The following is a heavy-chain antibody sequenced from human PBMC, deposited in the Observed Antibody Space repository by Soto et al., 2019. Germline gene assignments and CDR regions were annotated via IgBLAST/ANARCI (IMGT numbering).Heavy chain of an antibody. CDR2: IIPIFGTA. CDR1: GGTFSSYA. D-gene: IGHD2-2*01. V-gene: IGHV1-69*13. Sequence: ASVKVSCKASGGTFSSYAISWVRQAPGQGLEWMGGIIPIFGTANYAQKFQGRVTITADESTSTAYMELSSLRSEDTAVYYCARGHRGRDIVVVPAAREGVWFDPWGQGTLVTVSS. CDR3: ARGHRGRDIVVVPAAREGVWFDP. J-gene: IGHJ5*02.